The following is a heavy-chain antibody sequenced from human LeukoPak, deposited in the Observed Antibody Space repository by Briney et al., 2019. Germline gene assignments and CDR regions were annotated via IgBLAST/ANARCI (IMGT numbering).Heavy chain of an antibody. CDR1: GYTFTGYY. J-gene: IGHJ4*02. Sequence: GASVKVSCKASGYTFTGYYMHWVRQAPGQGLEWVGWINPNSGGTNYAQKFQGRVTMTRDTSISTAYMKLSRLRSDDTAVYYCARVETIRGIAAAGPDFDYWGQGTLVTVSS. D-gene: IGHD6-13*01. CDR2: INPNSGGT. V-gene: IGHV1-2*02. CDR3: ARVETIRGIAAAGPDFDY.